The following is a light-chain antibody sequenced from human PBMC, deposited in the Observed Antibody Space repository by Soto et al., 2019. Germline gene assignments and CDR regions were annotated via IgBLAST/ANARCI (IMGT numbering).Light chain of an antibody. J-gene: IGKJ1*01. V-gene: IGKV3-20*01. Sequence: EIVLTQSPGTLSLSPGERATLSCRASQIVSSTFLAWYQQRPGQAPRLLIYGASSRVTGIPDRFSGSGSGTDFTLTISRLEPEDFAVYYCQQYGSSPRGAFGQGTKVEIK. CDR2: GAS. CDR3: QQYGSSPRGA. CDR1: QIVSSTF.